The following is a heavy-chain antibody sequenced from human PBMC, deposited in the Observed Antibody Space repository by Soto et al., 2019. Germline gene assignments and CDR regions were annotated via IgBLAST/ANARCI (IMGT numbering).Heavy chain of an antibody. J-gene: IGHJ5*02. CDR2: IIPIFGTV. D-gene: IGHD3-10*01. CDR3: ARPMWFGELLSGWFDP. Sequence: QVQLVQSGAEVKKSGSSVKVSCKASGGTFSSYAITWVRQAPGQGLEWLGGIIPIFGTVNYAQNFQGRVTITADESTSTAYMELSSLRSEDTAVYYCARPMWFGELLSGWFDPWGQGTLVTVSS. CDR1: GGTFSSYA. V-gene: IGHV1-69*12.